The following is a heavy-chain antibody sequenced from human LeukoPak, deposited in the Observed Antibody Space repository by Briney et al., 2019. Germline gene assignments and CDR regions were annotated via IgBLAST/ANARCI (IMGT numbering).Heavy chain of an antibody. D-gene: IGHD6-19*01. J-gene: IGHJ4*02. CDR2: INPNSGGT. V-gene: IGHV1-2*02. CDR1: GYTFTSYY. CDR3: ARDGIAVAGN. Sequence: ASVKVSCKASGYTFTSYYIHWVRQAPGQGLEWMGWINPNSGGTSYAQKFQGRVTMTRDTSISTAYMELSRLRSDDTAVYYCARDGIAVAGNWGQGTLVTVSS.